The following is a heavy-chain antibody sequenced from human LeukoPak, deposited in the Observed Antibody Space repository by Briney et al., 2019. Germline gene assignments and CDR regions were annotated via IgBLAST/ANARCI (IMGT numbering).Heavy chain of an antibody. CDR2: MNANSGTT. CDR3: ARRAESSYYYYYYMDV. CDR1: GYTFTSYE. Sequence: ASVKVSCKASGYTFTSYEIMWVRQATGQGLEWMGWMNANSGTTHYAQNFQGRVTMTRNTPTSTAYMELSRLRSEDTGVYYCARRAESSYYYYYYMDVWGKGTTVTVSS. V-gene: IGHV1-8*01. J-gene: IGHJ6*03.